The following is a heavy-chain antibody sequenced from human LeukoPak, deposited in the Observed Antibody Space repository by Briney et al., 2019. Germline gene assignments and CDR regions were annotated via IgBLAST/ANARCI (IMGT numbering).Heavy chain of an antibody. CDR1: GGSISSYY. J-gene: IGHJ4*02. V-gene: IGHV4-59*01. D-gene: IGHD6-6*01. Sequence: SETLSLTCTVSGGSISSYYWSWIRQPPGKGLEWIGYIYYSGSTNYNPSLKSRVTISVDTSKNQFSLKLSSVTAADTAVYYCAREENRIAARRGSFDYWGQGTLATVSS. CDR3: AREENRIAARRGSFDY. CDR2: IYYSGST.